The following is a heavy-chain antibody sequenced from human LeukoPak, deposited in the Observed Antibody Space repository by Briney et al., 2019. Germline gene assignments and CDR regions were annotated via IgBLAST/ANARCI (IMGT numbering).Heavy chain of an antibody. J-gene: IGHJ4*02. V-gene: IGHV3-23*01. CDR2: ITGTGGST. CDR1: GFSLSTYG. D-gene: IGHD6-19*01. CDR3: TKDHGTAVAGSYY. Sequence: GGSLRLSCAASGFSLSTYGVSWVRQPPGKGLEWVSGITGTGGSTYYADSVKGRFTVSRDTSKNTLYLQMNSLRAEDTAIYYCTKDHGTAVAGSYYWGQGTLVTVSS.